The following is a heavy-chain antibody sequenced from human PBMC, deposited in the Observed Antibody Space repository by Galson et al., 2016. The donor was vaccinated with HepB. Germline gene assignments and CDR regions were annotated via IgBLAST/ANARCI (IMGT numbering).Heavy chain of an antibody. D-gene: IGHD3-22*01. CDR3: ARHSDSTRGGFDY. Sequence: QSGAAVKKPGESLTIACTVSGYSFTSYWIGWVRQMPGKGLEWMGIIYPSDSDTRYSPAFQGQVSISADKSISTAYLQWSSLRASDTAIYYCARHSDSTRGGFDYWGQGTLVTVSS. V-gene: IGHV5-51*01. J-gene: IGHJ4*02. CDR2: IYPSDSDT. CDR1: GYSFTSYW.